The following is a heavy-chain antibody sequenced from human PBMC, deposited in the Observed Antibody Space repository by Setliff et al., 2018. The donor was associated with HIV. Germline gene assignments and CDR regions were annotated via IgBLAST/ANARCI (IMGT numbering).Heavy chain of an antibody. CDR1: GGSVSGYY. D-gene: IGHD1-7*01. J-gene: IGHJ6*03. Sequence: PLETLSLTCAVYGGSVSGYYWSWIRQPPGKGLEWIGEIDHSGSTNYNPSLKNRVTISVDTSKNQFSLKLSSVTAADTAVYYCARDRSNWNYGKNYMDVWGKGTTVTVSS. CDR3: ARDRSNWNYGKNYMDV. V-gene: IGHV4-34*01. CDR2: IDHSGST.